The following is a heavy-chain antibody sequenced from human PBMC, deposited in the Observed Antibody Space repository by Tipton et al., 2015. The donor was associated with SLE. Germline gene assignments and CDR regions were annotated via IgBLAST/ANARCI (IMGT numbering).Heavy chain of an antibody. Sequence: TLSLTCTVSGGSISSGSYYWSWIRQPAGKGLEWIGYIYYSGSTNYNPSLKSRVTISVDTSKNQFSLKLSSVTAADTAVYYCAREVWYFDLWGRGTLVTVSS. V-gene: IGHV4-61*10. CDR1: GGSISSGSYY. CDR2: IYYSGST. CDR3: AREVWYFDL. J-gene: IGHJ2*01.